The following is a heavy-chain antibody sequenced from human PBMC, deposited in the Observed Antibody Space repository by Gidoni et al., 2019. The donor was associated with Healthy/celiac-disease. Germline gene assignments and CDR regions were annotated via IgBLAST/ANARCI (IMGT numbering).Heavy chain of an antibody. V-gene: IGHV4-59*08. J-gene: IGHJ4*02. CDR1: GGPISSYY. CDR2: IYYSGST. CDR3: ARSSSSGWYGVLYYFDY. Sequence: QVQLQESGPGLVKPSETLSLTCPVSGGPISSYYWSWIRQPPGKGLEWIGYIYYSGSTNYNPSLKSRVTISVDTSKNQFSLKLSSVTAADTAVYYCARSSSSGWYGVLYYFDYWGQGTLVTVSS. D-gene: IGHD6-19*01.